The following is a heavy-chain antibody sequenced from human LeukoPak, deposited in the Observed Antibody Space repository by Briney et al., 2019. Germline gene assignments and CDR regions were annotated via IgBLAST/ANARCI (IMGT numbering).Heavy chain of an antibody. V-gene: IGHV3-15*01. J-gene: IGHJ4*02. CDR1: GFTFNIYA. CDR3: TTARRASSSLDY. D-gene: IGHD5-24*01. Sequence: GGSLRLSCAASGFTFNIYAMSWVRQAPGKGLEWIGHIRGKADGGTPDYAAPVKGKFTISRDDSKSTLFLQMDSLQIEDTAVYYCTTARRASSSLDYWGQGTLVTVSS. CDR2: IRGKADGGTP.